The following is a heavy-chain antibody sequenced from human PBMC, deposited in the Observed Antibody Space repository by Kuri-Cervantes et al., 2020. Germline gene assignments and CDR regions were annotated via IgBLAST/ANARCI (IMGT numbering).Heavy chain of an antibody. CDR2: ISSSSTTI. D-gene: IGHD4-17*01. CDR3: ASQRGTVNTWGTFDY. Sequence: GGSLRLSCAVSGYSISSGYYWGWIRQPPGKGLEWVPYISSSSTTIYYADSVKGRFTVSRDNAKNSLYLQMNSLRAEDTAVYYCASQRGTVNTWGTFDYWGQGTLVTVSS. J-gene: IGHJ4*02. V-gene: IGHV3-11*04. CDR1: GYSISSGYY.